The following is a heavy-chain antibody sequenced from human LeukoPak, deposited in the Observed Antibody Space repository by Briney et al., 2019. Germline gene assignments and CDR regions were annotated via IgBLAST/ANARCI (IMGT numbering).Heavy chain of an antibody. CDR2: IYSGGSI. Sequence: GGSLRLSCAASGFTVSSNYMSWVRQAPGKRLEWVSVIYSGGSIYYADSVKGRFTISRDNCKNTLYLQMNSLRAEDTAVYYCAREENGYGSSWYYYYYGMDVWGQGTTVTVSS. D-gene: IGHD6-13*01. V-gene: IGHV3-66*01. CDR1: GFTVSSNY. J-gene: IGHJ6*02. CDR3: AREENGYGSSWYYYYYGMDV.